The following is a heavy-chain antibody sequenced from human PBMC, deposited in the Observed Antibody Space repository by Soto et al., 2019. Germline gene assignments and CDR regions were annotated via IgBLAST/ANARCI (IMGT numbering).Heavy chain of an antibody. V-gene: IGHV1-3*01. CDR1: GYTFTSYA. CDR2: INAGNGNT. CDR3: GSVLSGWYWLAY. J-gene: IGHJ4*02. D-gene: IGHD6-19*01. Sequence: ASVKVSCKVSGYTFTSYAMHWVRQAPGQRLEWMGWINAGNGNTKYSQEFQGRVTITRDTSASTAYMELSSLRSEDTAVYYCGSVLSGWYWLAYWGQGTLVTVPS.